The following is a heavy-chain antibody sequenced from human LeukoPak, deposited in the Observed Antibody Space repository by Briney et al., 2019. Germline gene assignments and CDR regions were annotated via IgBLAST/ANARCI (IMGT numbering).Heavy chain of an antibody. J-gene: IGHJ4*02. Sequence: GGSLRLSCAASGFTFSRYAMTWVRQAPGKGLEWVSVISGSDSRTDYADSVKGRLTISRDNSKNTLYLQMNSLRAEDTAVYYCAKDRGDYHDSGGFDYWGQGTLVTVSS. V-gene: IGHV3-23*01. CDR3: AKDRGDYHDSGGFDY. CDR1: GFTFSRYA. CDR2: ISGSDSRT. D-gene: IGHD3-22*01.